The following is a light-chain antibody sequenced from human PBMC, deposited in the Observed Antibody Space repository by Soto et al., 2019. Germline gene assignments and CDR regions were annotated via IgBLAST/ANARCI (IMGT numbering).Light chain of an antibody. CDR3: QQYNHWWT. CDR1: QSVSTN. Sequence: EIVMTQSPATLSVSPGERATLSCRASQSVSTNLVWYQQKPGQAPRLLIYGASTRATGVPGRFSGTGSGTEFTVTISSLQSEDSAVYYCQQYNHWWTFGRGTKVEI. J-gene: IGKJ1*01. V-gene: IGKV3-15*01. CDR2: GAS.